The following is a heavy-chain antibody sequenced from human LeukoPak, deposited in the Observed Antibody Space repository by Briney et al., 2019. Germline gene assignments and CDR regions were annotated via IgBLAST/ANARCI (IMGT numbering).Heavy chain of an antibody. D-gene: IGHD2-2*01. J-gene: IGHJ4*02. CDR2: INPNSGGT. Sequence: ASVKVSCKASGYTFTDYYMHWVRQAPGQGLEWMGWINPNSGGTNYAQKFQGRVTMTRDTSISTAYMELSRLRSDDTAVYYCARAPPHCSSTSCLIDYWGQGTLVTVSS. CDR1: GYTFTDYY. CDR3: ARAPPHCSSTSCLIDY. V-gene: IGHV1-2*02.